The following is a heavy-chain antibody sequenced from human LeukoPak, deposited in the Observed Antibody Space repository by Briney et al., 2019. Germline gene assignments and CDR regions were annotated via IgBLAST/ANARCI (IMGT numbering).Heavy chain of an antibody. J-gene: IGHJ4*02. V-gene: IGHV3-9*01. Sequence: PGGSLRLSCAASGFTFDDYAMHWVRHAPGKGLEWVSGISWNSGSIGYADSVKGRFTISRDNAKNSLYLQMNSLRAEDTAVYYCAKSGLNRFDYWGQGALVTVSS. CDR3: AKSGLNRFDY. D-gene: IGHD2-15*01. CDR1: GFTFDDYA. CDR2: ISWNSGSI.